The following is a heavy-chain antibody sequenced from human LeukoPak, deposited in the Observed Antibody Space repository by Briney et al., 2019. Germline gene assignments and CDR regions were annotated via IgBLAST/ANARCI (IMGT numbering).Heavy chain of an antibody. V-gene: IGHV3-33*06. CDR1: GFAFSNCG. J-gene: IGHJ4*02. D-gene: IGHD5-24*01. Sequence: GGSLRLSCEASGFAFSNCGFHWVRQAPGKGLEWVAVIWYDGTHKYYADSVKGRFTISRDNSKNTVYLQMNSLTAVDTAVYYCAKDRGDGYKGFDYWGQGTLVTVSS. CDR2: IWYDGTHK. CDR3: AKDRGDGYKGFDY.